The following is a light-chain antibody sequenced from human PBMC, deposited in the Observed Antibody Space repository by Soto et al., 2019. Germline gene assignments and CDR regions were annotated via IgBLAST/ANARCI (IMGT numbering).Light chain of an antibody. V-gene: IGKV3-15*01. Sequence: DTVMTQSPATLSVSAGERASLSSGASQSVGNNLAWYRQKPGQAPRLLVYGASTRATGVPARFSGSGSGTEFTLIISSLQSEDFAVYYCQQYNSWPRTFGQGTKVDI. CDR3: QQYNSWPRT. J-gene: IGKJ1*01. CDR1: QSVGNN. CDR2: GAS.